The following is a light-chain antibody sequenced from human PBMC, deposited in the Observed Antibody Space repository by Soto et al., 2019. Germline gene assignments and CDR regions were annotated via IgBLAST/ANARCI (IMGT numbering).Light chain of an antibody. CDR3: QQYDFLRT. CDR1: QYISNW. V-gene: IGKV1-33*01. J-gene: IGKJ4*02. CDR2: DAS. Sequence: DIQMTQSPSSLSASVGDRVTITCQASQYISNWLTWYQQKPGKAPRLLISDASKLQSGVPSRFNGSGSETEFTFIISSLQPDDIATYYCQQYDFLRTFGEGTKVDIK.